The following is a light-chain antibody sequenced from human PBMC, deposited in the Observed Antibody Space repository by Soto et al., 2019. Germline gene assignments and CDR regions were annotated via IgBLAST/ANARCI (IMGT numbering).Light chain of an antibody. CDR2: TSS. CDR3: QQYYSYPYT. V-gene: IGKV1-8*01. J-gene: IGKJ2*01. Sequence: LRVTQSHFSLSPSTCHLATTTCLASQGISSYLTWYQQKPGKAPKLLIYTSSTLQSGVPSRFSGSGSGTYFTLTISGLQPEDFATYYCQQYYSYPYTLGQGTKVDIK. CDR1: QGISSY.